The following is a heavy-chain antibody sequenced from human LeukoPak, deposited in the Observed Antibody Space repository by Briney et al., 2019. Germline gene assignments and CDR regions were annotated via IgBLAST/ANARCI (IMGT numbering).Heavy chain of an antibody. V-gene: IGHV3-33*01. Sequence: GGSLRLSCAASGFTFRGYDMHWVRQAPGKGLEWVAVIYYNGTNKYYADSVKGRFTISRDNSKNTLYLQMNGLRADDTAVYYCARDGGYYDILTGYYPGQYWGQGTLVTVSS. CDR1: GFTFRGYD. D-gene: IGHD3-9*01. CDR3: ARDGGYYDILTGYYPGQY. J-gene: IGHJ4*02. CDR2: IYYNGTNK.